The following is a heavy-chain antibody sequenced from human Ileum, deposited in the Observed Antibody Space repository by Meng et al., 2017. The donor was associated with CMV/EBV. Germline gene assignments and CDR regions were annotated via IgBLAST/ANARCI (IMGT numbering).Heavy chain of an antibody. CDR3: ARGGYYYDSNGYWDFDY. J-gene: IGHJ4*02. CDR2: INPTTYAT. V-gene: IGHV1-46*01. D-gene: IGHD3-22*01. CDR1: GYTFTSHY. Sequence: ASVKVSCKASGYTFTSHYVHWVRQAPRHGLEWMGFINPTTYATSYAQKFQGRVTMTRDTSTGTVYMELSSLRSEDTAVYYCARGGYYYDSNGYWDFDYWGQGTLVTVSS.